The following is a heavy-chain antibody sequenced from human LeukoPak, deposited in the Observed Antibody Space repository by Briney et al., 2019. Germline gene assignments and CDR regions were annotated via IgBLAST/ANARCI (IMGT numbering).Heavy chain of an antibody. CDR1: GFTFSNYR. V-gene: IGHV3-7*01. J-gene: IGHJ4*02. CDR3: ARVRLPKLRWYLYFDY. CDR2: IKQDGSEI. Sequence: GGSLRLSCAASGFTFSNYRMGWVRQAPGKGLEWVANIKQDGSEIYYVDSVKGRFTISRDTAKDSLYLQMNSLRAEDTAVYYCARVRLPKLRWYLYFDYWGQGTLVTVSS. D-gene: IGHD4-23*01.